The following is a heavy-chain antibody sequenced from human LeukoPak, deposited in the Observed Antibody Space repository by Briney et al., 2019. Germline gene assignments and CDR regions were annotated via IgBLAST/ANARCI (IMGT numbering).Heavy chain of an antibody. Sequence: ASVKVSCKASGYTFTGYYMHWVRQAPGQGLEWMGWINPNSGVTNYAQKFQGRVTMTRDTSISTAYMELSRLRSDDTAVYYCASHYGSGSYWWFDPWGQGTLVTVSS. J-gene: IGHJ5*02. V-gene: IGHV1-2*02. D-gene: IGHD3-10*01. CDR2: INPNSGVT. CDR1: GYTFTGYY. CDR3: ASHYGSGSYWWFDP.